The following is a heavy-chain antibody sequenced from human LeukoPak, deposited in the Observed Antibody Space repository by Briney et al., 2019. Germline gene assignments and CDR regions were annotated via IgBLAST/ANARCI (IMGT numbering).Heavy chain of an antibody. CDR1: GGSISSSNW. CDR3: ARVTYYHGSGSYLIDS. D-gene: IGHD3-10*01. J-gene: IGHJ5*01. CDR2: IYRSGST. Sequence: SGTLSLTCAVSGGSISSSNWWSWVRQPPGKGLEWIGEIYRSGSTNYNPSFRSRVTISVDKSKNQFSLKLTSVTAADTAVYYCARVTYYHGSGSYLIDSWGQGTLVTVSS. V-gene: IGHV4-4*02.